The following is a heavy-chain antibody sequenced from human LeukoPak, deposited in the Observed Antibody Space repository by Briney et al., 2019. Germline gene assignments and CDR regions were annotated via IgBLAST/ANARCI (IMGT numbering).Heavy chain of an antibody. CDR3: ARGKTTVYCGGDCYAFDY. CDR2: INPNSGGT. CDR1: GYTFTGYY. Sequence: GASVKVSCKASGYTFTGYYMHWVRQAPGQGLEWMGWINPNSGGTNYAQKFQGRVTMTSDTSISTAYMELSRLRSDDTAVYYCARGKTTVYCGGDCYAFDYWGQGTLVTVSS. V-gene: IGHV1-2*02. D-gene: IGHD2-21*02. J-gene: IGHJ4*02.